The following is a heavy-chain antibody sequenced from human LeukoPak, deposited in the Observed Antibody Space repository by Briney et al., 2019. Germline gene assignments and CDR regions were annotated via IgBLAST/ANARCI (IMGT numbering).Heavy chain of an antibody. V-gene: IGHV3-21*05. J-gene: IGHJ4*02. CDR1: EFTFSLYA. CDR2: INDVSADI. Sequence: PGGSLRLSCAASEFTFSLYAMNWVRQAPGKGLEWISYINDVSADIHYADSVKGRFTISRDNAKNTLYLQMNSLRAEDTAVYYCARDTYQPGRIDSWGQGMLVTVSA. D-gene: IGHD1-14*01. CDR3: ARDTYQPGRIDS.